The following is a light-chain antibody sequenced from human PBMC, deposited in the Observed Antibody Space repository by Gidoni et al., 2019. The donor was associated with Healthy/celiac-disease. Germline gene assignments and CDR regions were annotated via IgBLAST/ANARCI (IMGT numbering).Light chain of an antibody. J-gene: IGKJ1*01. CDR1: QSISSY. V-gene: IGKV1-39*01. Sequence: DIQMTQSPSSLSASVGDRVTITCRASQSISSYLNWYQQKPGKAPKLLIYAASSLQSGVPSRFSGSGSGTDFTLTISSLQPEDFATYYCQQSYSTPHWTFXQXTKVXIK. CDR2: AAS. CDR3: QQSYSTPHWT.